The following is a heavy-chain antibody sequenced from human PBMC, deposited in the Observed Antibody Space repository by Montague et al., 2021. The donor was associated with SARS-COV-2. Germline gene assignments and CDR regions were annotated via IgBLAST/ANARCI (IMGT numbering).Heavy chain of an antibody. Sequence: SETLSLTCTVSGGSISSSSYYWVWMRQPPGKGLEWIGSIYYSGSTYYNPSLKSRVTISVDTSKNQFSLKLSSVTAADTAVYYCARVGRQQLVRLSGMDVWGQGTTVTVSS. J-gene: IGHJ6*02. CDR2: IYYSGST. D-gene: IGHD6-13*01. CDR1: GGSISSSSYY. V-gene: IGHV4-39*07. CDR3: ARVGRQQLVRLSGMDV.